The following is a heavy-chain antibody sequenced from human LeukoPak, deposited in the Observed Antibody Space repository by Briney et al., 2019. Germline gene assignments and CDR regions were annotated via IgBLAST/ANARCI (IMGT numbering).Heavy chain of an antibody. CDR2: MNPNSGNT. CDR1: GYTFTSYD. J-gene: IGHJ4*02. D-gene: IGHD3-22*01. Sequence: ASVKVSCKASGYTFTSYDINWVRQAPGQGLEWMGWMNPNSGNTDYAQTFQGRVTITRNTSISTAYMELSSLRSEDTAVYYCARGPGLGGYLTYYFDYWGQGTLVTVSS. CDR3: ARGPGLGGYLTYYFDY. V-gene: IGHV1-8*03.